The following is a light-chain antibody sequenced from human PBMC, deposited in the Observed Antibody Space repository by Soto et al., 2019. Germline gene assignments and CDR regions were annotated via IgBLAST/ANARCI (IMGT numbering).Light chain of an antibody. Sequence: EVVMTQSPVSLSVSPGGRAILSCRASQRIGNNLAWYQQKPGQAPRLLIYSASTRATGIPARFSGSGAGTEFTLTISSLQSEDFAVYDCQQYNDWPPLTFGGGTRVEIK. V-gene: IGKV3D-15*01. CDR2: SAS. CDR1: QRIGNN. CDR3: QQYNDWPPLT. J-gene: IGKJ4*01.